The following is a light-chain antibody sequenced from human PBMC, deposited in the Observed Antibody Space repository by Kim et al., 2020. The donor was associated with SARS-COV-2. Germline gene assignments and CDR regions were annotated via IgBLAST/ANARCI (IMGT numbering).Light chain of an antibody. J-gene: IGLJ3*02. CDR3: SALDSSLSARV. CDR1: SNIVGNQG. CDR2: RNN. Sequence: RQTATLTSTGTSNIVGNQGAAWLQQHQGHPPKLLSYRNNNRPSGISERFSASRSGNTASLTITGLQPEDEADYYCSALDSSLSARVFGGGTQLTVL. V-gene: IGLV10-54*02.